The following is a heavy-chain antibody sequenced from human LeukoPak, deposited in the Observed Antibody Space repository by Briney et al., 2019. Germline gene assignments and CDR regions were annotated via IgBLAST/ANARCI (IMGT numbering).Heavy chain of an antibody. Sequence: GASVKVSCKDSGYTFTGYYMHWVRQAPGQGLEWMGWINPNSGGTNYAQKFQGRVTMTRDSSISTAYMELSRLRSDDTAVYYCATLPAASYYYYYGMDVWGQGTTVTVSS. D-gene: IGHD2-2*01. CDR1: GYTFTGYY. CDR3: ATLPAASYYYYYGMDV. J-gene: IGHJ6*02. CDR2: INPNSGGT. V-gene: IGHV1-2*02.